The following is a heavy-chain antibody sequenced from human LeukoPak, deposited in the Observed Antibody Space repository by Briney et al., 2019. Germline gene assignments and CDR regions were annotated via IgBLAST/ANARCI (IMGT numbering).Heavy chain of an antibody. CDR3: ARDLVAAASPGNFDY. Sequence: GGSLRLSCAASGFTFSSYAMHWVRQAPGKGLEWVAVISYDGSNKYYADSVKGRFTISRDNAKNSLYLQMNSLRAEDTAVYYCARDLVAAASPGNFDYWGQGTLVTVSS. CDR2: ISYDGSNK. J-gene: IGHJ4*02. CDR1: GFTFSSYA. D-gene: IGHD6-13*01. V-gene: IGHV3-30-3*01.